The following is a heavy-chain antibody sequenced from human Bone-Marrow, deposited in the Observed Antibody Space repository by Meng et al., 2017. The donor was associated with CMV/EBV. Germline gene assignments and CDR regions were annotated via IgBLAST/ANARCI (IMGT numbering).Heavy chain of an antibody. V-gene: IGHV4-39*01. CDR2: IYYSGST. J-gene: IGHJ6*02. D-gene: IGHD1-14*01. Sequence: SETLSLTCTVSGGSISSYYWGWIRQPPGKGLEWIGSIYYSGSTYYNPSLKSRVTISVDTSKNQFSLKLSSVTAADTAVYYCPYGRYYYYYGMDVWGQGTTVTVSS. CDR1: GGSISSYY. CDR3: PYGRYYYYYGMDV.